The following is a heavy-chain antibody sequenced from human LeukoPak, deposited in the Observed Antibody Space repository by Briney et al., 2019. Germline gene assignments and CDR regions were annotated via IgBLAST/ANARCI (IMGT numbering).Heavy chain of an antibody. V-gene: IGHV3-30*04. CDR1: GFIFSSYA. J-gene: IGHJ4*02. CDR2: ISYDGNNK. Sequence: GRSLRLSCAASGFIFSSYAMHWVRRAPGKGLEWVAVISYDGNNKYYADSVKGRFTISRDNSKSTLYLQVNSLRAEDTAVYYCARDQAAAGPGVYFDYWGQGTLVTVSS. D-gene: IGHD6-13*01. CDR3: ARDQAAAGPGVYFDY.